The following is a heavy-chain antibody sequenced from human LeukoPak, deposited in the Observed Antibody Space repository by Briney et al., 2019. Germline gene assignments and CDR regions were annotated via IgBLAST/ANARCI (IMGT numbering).Heavy chain of an antibody. CDR2: VIPIFGTA. J-gene: IGHJ6*03. CDR1: GGTFSSYA. Sequence: SVKVSCKASGGTFSSYAISWVRQAPGQGLEWMGGVIPIFGTANYAQKFQGRVTITADESTSTAYMELSNLRSEDTAVYYCARDYYDFGSGHRGDYYIDVWGKGTTVTVSS. CDR3: ARDYYDFGSGHRGDYYIDV. V-gene: IGHV1-69*13. D-gene: IGHD3-3*01.